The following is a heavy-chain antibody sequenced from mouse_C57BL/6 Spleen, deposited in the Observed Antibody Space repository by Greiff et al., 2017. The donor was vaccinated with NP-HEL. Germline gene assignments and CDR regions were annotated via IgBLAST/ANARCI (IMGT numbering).Heavy chain of an antibody. CDR3: ASWYYYGSSYGAMDY. Sequence: EVQLQQSGPELVKPGASVKISCKASGYTFTDYYMNWVKQSHGKSLEWIGDINPNNGGTSYNQKFKGKATLTVDKSSSTAYMELRSLTSEDSAVYYCASWYYYGSSYGAMDYWGQGTSVTVSS. CDR1: GYTFTDYY. V-gene: IGHV1-26*01. D-gene: IGHD1-1*01. J-gene: IGHJ4*01. CDR2: INPNNGGT.